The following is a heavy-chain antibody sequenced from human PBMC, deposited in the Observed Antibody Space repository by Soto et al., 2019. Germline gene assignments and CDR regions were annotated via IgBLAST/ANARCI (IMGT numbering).Heavy chain of an antibody. D-gene: IGHD3-10*01. CDR1: GGSISSGGYY. J-gene: IGHJ6*03. Sequence: QVQLQESGPGLVKPSQTLSLTCTVSGGSISSGGYYWSWIRQHPGKGLEWIGYIYYSGSTYYNPSLQTGVTVAVDTSTNQFSLKQSSVSAADTAVYYCARGIRFVRGATYYYYYSMDVWGKGTTVTVSS. CDR3: ARGIRFVRGATYYYYYSMDV. CDR2: IYYSGST. V-gene: IGHV4-31*03.